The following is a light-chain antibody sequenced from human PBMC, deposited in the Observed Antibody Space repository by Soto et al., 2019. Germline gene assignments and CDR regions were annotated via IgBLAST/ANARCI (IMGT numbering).Light chain of an antibody. CDR2: DAS. J-gene: IGKJ1*01. Sequence: EIVLTQSPATLSLSPGERATLSCRASQSVSSYLAWYQQKPGQAPRLLIYDASNRATGIPARFSGCGSGTDFTLTISSLEPEDFAVYYCQQRNLWPRTFGQGTKVEIK. CDR3: QQRNLWPRT. CDR1: QSVSSY. V-gene: IGKV3-11*01.